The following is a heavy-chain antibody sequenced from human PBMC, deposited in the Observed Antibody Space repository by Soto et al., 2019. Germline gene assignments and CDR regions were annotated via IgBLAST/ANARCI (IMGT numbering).Heavy chain of an antibody. CDR2: IYSSGST. D-gene: IGHD6-13*01. CDR3: ARQTTYSSSWFDY. CDR1: GGSIINYY. Sequence: SETLSLTCTVSGGSIINYYWTWIRQPAGKGLEWVGRIYSSGSTSYNPSLKSRLTMSVDTSKNQFSLKLTSVTAADTALYYCARQTTYSSSWFDYWSHGTLVTVSS. V-gene: IGHV4-4*07. J-gene: IGHJ5*01.